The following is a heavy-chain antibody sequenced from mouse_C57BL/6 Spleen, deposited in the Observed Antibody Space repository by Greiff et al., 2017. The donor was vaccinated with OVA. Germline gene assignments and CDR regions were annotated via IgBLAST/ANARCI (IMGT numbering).Heavy chain of an antibody. CDR2: INPNNGGT. Sequence: EVQLQQSGPELVKPGASVKIPCKASGYTFTDYNMDWVKQSHGKSLEWIGDINPNNGGTIYNQKFKGKATLTVDKSSSTAYMELRSLTSEDTAVYYCARGELEVPEHGGFAYWGQGTLVTVSA. V-gene: IGHV1-18*01. CDR1: GYTFTDYN. J-gene: IGHJ3*01. D-gene: IGHD5-1*01. CDR3: ARGELEVPEHGGFAY.